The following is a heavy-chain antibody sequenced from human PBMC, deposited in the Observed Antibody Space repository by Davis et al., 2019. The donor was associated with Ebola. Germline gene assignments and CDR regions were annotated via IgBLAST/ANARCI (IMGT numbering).Heavy chain of an antibody. Sequence: GGSLRLSCAASGFTFSSYAMSWVRQAPGKGLEWVSAISGSGGSTYYADSVKGRFTISRDNSKNKLYLQMNSLRAEDTAVYYCAKRGQQLREFDYWGQGTLVTVSS. CDR3: AKRGQQLREFDY. J-gene: IGHJ4*02. CDR1: GFTFSSYA. CDR2: ISGSGGST. V-gene: IGHV3-23*01. D-gene: IGHD6-13*01.